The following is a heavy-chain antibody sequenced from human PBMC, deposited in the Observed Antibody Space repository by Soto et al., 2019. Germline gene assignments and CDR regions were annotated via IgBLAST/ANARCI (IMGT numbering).Heavy chain of an antibody. CDR2: IPTYNGNT. Sequence: QVQLVQSGAEVKKPGASVKVYCKASGYTFTDYGISWVRQAPGQGLEWMGWIPTYNGNTNYAQKVQGRVTMTTDSSTSTAYMELRSLRSDDTAVYYCARDAHYSSRWHPIDYWGQGTLVTVSS. CDR3: ARDAHYSSRWHPIDY. CDR1: GYTFTDYG. J-gene: IGHJ4*02. D-gene: IGHD6-19*01. V-gene: IGHV1-18*01.